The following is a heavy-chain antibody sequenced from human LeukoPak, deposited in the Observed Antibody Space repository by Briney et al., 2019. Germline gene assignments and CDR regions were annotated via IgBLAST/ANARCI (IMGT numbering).Heavy chain of an antibody. CDR2: IWYDGSNK. CDR3: ARDRSPIAVAGFNYYYYGMDV. J-gene: IGHJ6*02. D-gene: IGHD6-19*01. Sequence: GGSLRLSCAASGFTFSSYGMHWVRQAPGKGLEWVAVIWYDGSNKYYADSVEGRFTISRDNSKNTLYLQMNSLRAEDTAVYYCARDRSPIAVAGFNYYYYGMDVWGQGTTVTVSS. CDR1: GFTFSSYG. V-gene: IGHV3-33*01.